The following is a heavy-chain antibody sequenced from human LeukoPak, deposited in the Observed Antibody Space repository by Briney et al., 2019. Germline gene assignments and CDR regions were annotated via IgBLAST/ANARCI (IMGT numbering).Heavy chain of an antibody. CDR3: AKVKLSGDDAFDV. D-gene: IGHD3-10*01. V-gene: IGHV1-18*01. J-gene: IGHJ3*01. CDR2: ISAYNGNT. Sequence: GASVKVSCKASGYTFSRYGITWVRQAPGQGLEWVAWISAYNGNTNYAHSVQGRLTMTTDISTSTAYMDLRSLRSDDTAVYYCAKVKLSGDDAFDVWGQGTTAIVSS. CDR1: GYTFSRYG.